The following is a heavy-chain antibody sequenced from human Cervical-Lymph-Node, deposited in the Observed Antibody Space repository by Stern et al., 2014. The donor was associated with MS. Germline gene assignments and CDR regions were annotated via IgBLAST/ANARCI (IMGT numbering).Heavy chain of an antibody. CDR3: SRDLAVEGGISLDY. V-gene: IGHV1-69*01. CDR2: IMPVFGSA. D-gene: IGHD1-14*01. CDR1: GGTFNSYA. J-gene: IGHJ4*02. Sequence: VQLVESGAEVKKPGSSVRVSCKASGGTFNSYAINWVRQAPGQGLEWMGGIMPVFGSANYSQKFQGRVTITADESTSTAYWEMSSLRSDDTAVYYCSRDLAVEGGISLDYWGQGTLVTVSS.